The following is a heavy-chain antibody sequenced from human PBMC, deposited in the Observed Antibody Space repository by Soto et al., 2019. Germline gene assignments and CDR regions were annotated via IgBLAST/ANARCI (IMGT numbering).Heavy chain of an antibody. V-gene: IGHV3-11*01. CDR2: ISSSAGTI. D-gene: IGHD1-26*01. J-gene: IGHJ3*02. CDR1: GFTFSDYD. CDR3: ARLRHVLLTSANYDDVFDI. Sequence: QVQLVESGGGLVKPGGSLRLSCAASGFTFSDYDMSWIRRAPGKGLEWVAYISSSAGTIYYADSVQPRFTLSRDNAKNTVLLQLNRRRAEATAVYYCARLRHVLLTSANYDDVFDILGQGTLVTVSS.